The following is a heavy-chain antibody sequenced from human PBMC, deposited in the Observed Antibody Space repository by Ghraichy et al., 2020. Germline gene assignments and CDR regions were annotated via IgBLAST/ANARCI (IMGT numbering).Heavy chain of an antibody. D-gene: IGHD1-26*01. J-gene: IGHJ4*02. CDR3: VRPYSGSYSFDS. CDR1: GFIFSTYN. V-gene: IGHV3-21*01. Sequence: LSLTCAASGFIFSTYNMNWVRQAPGKGLEWVSSITSTCNSIYYADSVKGRFTMSRDNAKNSLYLQMSSLRAEDTAIYYCVRPYSGSYSFDSWGQGTLVTVSS. CDR2: ITSTCNSI.